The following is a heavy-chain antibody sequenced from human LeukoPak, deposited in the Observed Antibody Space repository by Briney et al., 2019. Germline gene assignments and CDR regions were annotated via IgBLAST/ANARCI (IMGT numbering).Heavy chain of an antibody. CDR1: GFTFDDYA. V-gene: IGHV3-9*01. CDR3: AKDGGVDYGGYNWFDP. Sequence: GGSLRLSCAASGFTFDDYAMHWVRQAPGKGLEWVSGISWNSGSIGYADSVKGRFTISRDNAKNSLYLQMNSLRAEDTALYYCAKDGGVDYGGYNWFDPWGQGTLVTVSS. CDR2: ISWNSGSI. D-gene: IGHD4-23*01. J-gene: IGHJ5*02.